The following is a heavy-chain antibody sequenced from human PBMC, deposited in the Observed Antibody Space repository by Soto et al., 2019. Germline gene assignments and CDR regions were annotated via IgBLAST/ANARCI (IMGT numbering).Heavy chain of an antibody. CDR2: IYYSGST. J-gene: IGHJ6*02. CDR3: ARERIRIAAAWRAPYYYYGMDV. CDR1: GGSISSGDYY. D-gene: IGHD6-13*01. V-gene: IGHV4-30-4*01. Sequence: SETLSLTCTVSGGSISSGDYYWSWIRQPPGKGLEWIGYIYYSGSTYYNPSLKSRVTISVDTSKNQFSLKLSSVTAADTAVYYCARERIRIAAAWRAPYYYYGMDVWGQGTMVTVSS.